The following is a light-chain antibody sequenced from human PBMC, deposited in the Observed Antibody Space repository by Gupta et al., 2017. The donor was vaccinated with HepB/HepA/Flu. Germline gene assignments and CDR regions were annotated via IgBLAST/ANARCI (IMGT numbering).Light chain of an antibody. CDR3: AAWDDSLNGWV. CDR2: SNN. J-gene: IGLJ3*02. CDR1: SSNIGSNT. Sequence: QSVLTQPPSASVTPGPSVTISCSGSSSNIGSNTVNWYQQLPGTAPKLLIYSNNQRPSGVPDRFSGSKSGTSASLAISGLQSEDEADYYCAAWDDSLNGWVFGGGTKLTVL. V-gene: IGLV1-44*01.